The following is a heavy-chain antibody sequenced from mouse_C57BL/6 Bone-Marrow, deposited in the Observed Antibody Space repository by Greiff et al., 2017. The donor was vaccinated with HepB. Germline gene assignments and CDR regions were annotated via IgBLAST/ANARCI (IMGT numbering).Heavy chain of an antibody. CDR1: GYTFTSYG. CDR3: ARPITTVGGNWYFDV. Sequence: VQGVESGAELARPGASVKLSCKASGYTFTSYGISWVKQRTGQGLEWIGEIYPRSGNTYYNEKFKGKATLTADKSSSTAYMELRSLTSEDSAVYFCARPITTVGGNWYFDVWGTGTTVTVSS. V-gene: IGHV1-81*01. J-gene: IGHJ1*03. D-gene: IGHD1-1*01. CDR2: IYPRSGNT.